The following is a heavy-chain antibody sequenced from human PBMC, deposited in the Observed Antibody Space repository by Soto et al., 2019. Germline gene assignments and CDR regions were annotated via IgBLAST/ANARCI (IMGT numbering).Heavy chain of an antibody. CDR1: GGSISSGGYY. CDR3: ARDTGIVLVPATAGWFDP. J-gene: IGHJ5*02. D-gene: IGHD2-2*01. Sequence: QVQLQESGPGLVKPSQTLSLTCTVSGGSISSGGYYWSWIRQHPGKGLEWIGYIYYSGNTYYNPSLKSRVTISVDTSKNQFSLKLSSVTAADTAVYYCARDTGIVLVPATAGWFDPWGQGTLVTVSS. CDR2: IYYSGNT. V-gene: IGHV4-31*03.